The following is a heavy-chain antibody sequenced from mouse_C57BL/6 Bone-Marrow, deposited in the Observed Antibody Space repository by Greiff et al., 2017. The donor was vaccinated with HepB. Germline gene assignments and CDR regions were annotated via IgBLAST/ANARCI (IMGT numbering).Heavy chain of an antibody. CDR2: IDPSDSYT. CDR3: ARGGLNWDWYFDV. V-gene: IGHV1-59*01. Sequence: QVQLQQPGAELVRPGTSVKLSCKASGYTFTSYWMHWVKQRPGQGLEWIGVIDPSDSYTNYNQKFKGKATLTVDTSSSTAYMQLSSLTSEDSAVYYCARGGLNWDWYFDVWGTGTTVTVSS. J-gene: IGHJ1*03. D-gene: IGHD4-1*02. CDR1: GYTFTSYW.